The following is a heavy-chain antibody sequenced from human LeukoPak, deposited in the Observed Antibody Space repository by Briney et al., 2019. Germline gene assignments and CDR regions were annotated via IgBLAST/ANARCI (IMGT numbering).Heavy chain of an antibody. D-gene: IGHD5-18*01. CDR2: INHSGST. CDR3: ARGSSYGDY. V-gene: IGHV4-34*01. Sequence: SETLSLTCAAYGGSFSGYYWSWIRQPPGKGLEWIGEINHSGSTNYNPSLKSRVTISVDTSKNQFSLKLSSVTAADTAVYYCARGSSYGDYWGQGTLVTVSS. CDR1: GGSFSGYY. J-gene: IGHJ4*02.